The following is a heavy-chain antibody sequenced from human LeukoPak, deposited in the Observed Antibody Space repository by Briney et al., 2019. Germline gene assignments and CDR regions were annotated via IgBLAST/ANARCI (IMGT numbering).Heavy chain of an antibody. V-gene: IGHV4-38-2*02. Sequence: SETLSLTCAVSGYSISSGYYWGWIRQSPGKGLEWIGSIYHSGKTYYNPSLKSRVTVSVDTSKNQFSLKLTSVTAADTAVYYCARDADPWDFDYWGQGTLVTVSS. CDR1: GYSISSGYY. J-gene: IGHJ4*02. CDR3: ARDADPWDFDY. CDR2: IYHSGKT. D-gene: IGHD1-26*01.